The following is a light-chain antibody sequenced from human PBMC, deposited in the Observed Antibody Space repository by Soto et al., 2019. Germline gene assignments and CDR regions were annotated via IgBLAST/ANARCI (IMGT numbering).Light chain of an antibody. CDR2: RDV. CDR3: ATWDDGLGAPL. CDR1: SSNIGNNP. Sequence: QSVLTQPPSASGTPGQSVTVSCSGGSSNIGNNPVNWYQQLPGAGPKLLIYRDVQRPSGVPDRFSGSKSDASASLAISGLQSEDEADYFCATWDDGLGAPLFGGGTKLTVL. V-gene: IGLV1-44*01. J-gene: IGLJ2*01.